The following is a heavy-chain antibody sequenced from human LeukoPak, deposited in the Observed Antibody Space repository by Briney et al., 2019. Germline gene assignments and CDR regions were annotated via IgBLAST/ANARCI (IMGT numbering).Heavy chain of an antibody. D-gene: IGHD3-10*01. CDR2: IYSGGST. J-gene: IGHJ4*02. CDR3: ARARGSGSPYYFDY. V-gene: IGHV3-53*01. CDR1: GFTVSSNY. Sequence: SGGSLRLSCAASGFTVSSNYMSWVRQAPGKGLEWVSVIYSGGSTYYADSVKGRFTISRDNSKNTLYLQMNSLRAEDTAVYYCARARGSGSPYYFDYWGQGTLVTVSS.